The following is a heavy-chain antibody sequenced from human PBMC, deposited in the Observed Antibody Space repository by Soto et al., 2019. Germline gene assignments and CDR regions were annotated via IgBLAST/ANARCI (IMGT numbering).Heavy chain of an antibody. CDR1: GYSFTSYW. CDR3: ARRSSSSGWYTAFDI. V-gene: IGHV5-10-1*01. Sequence: GESLKISCKGSGYSFTSYWISWVRQMPGKGLEWMGRIDPSDSYTNYSPSFQGHVTISADKSISTAYLQWSSLKASDTAMYYCARRSSSSGWYTAFDIWGQGTMVTVSS. CDR2: IDPSDSYT. D-gene: IGHD6-19*01. J-gene: IGHJ3*02.